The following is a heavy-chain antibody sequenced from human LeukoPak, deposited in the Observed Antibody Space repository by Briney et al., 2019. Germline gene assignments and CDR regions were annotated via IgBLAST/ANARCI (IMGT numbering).Heavy chain of an antibody. V-gene: IGHV4-34*01. CDR1: VGSFRGYY. CDR2: INHSGNT. CDR3: ARGRSLLWFGHIDY. J-gene: IGHJ4*02. Sequence: TASETLSLTCAVYVGSFRGYYWSWIRQPPGKGLEWIGEINHSGNTNYNPSLKSRVTISVDTSKNQFSLKLSSVTAADTAVYYCARGRSLLWFGHIDYWGQGTLVTVSS. D-gene: IGHD3-10*01.